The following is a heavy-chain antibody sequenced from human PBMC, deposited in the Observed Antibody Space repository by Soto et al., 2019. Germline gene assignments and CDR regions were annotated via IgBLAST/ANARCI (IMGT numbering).Heavy chain of an antibody. V-gene: IGHV3-33*01. CDR1: GFTFSSYG. CDR2: IWYDGSNK. CDR3: LPILTGYRGLYYGMDV. D-gene: IGHD3-9*01. Sequence: QVQLVESGGGVVQPGRSLRLSCAASGFTFSSYGMHWVRQAPGKGLERVAVIWYDGSNKYYADSVKGRFTISRDNSKNALYLQMNSLRAEDTAVYYCLPILTGYRGLYYGMDVWGQGTTVTVSS. J-gene: IGHJ6*02.